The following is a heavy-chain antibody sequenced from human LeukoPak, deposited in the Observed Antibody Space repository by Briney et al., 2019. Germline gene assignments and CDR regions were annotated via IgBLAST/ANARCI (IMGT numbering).Heavy chain of an antibody. V-gene: IGHV4-34*01. Sequence: PSETLSLTCAVYDGSFSGYYWSWIRQPPGKGLEWIGEINHSGSTNYNPSLKSRVTISVDTSKNQFSLKLSSVTAADTAVYYCARTLSYDILTGWYFDLWGRGTLVTVSS. CDR1: DGSFSGYY. CDR2: INHSGST. J-gene: IGHJ2*01. CDR3: ARTLSYDILTGWYFDL. D-gene: IGHD3-9*01.